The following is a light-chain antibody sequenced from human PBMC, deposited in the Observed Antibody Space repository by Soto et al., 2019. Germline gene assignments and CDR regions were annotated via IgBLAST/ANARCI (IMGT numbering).Light chain of an antibody. J-gene: IGKJ4*01. Sequence: EIVVTQSPATLSVAPGERATLSCRASQSVSSNLAWYQQRPGQAPMLLIYSASTRATGIPARFSGSGSETEFTLNISSLQSEEFAVYYCQQYNNWLSFGGGTKVEI. CDR1: QSVSSN. CDR3: QQYNNWLS. CDR2: SAS. V-gene: IGKV3-15*01.